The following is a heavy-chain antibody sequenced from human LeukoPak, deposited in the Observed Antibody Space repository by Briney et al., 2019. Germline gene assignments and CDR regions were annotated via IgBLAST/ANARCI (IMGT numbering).Heavy chain of an antibody. D-gene: IGHD1-26*01. J-gene: IGHJ4*01. CDR2: TYYRSKWNN. Sequence: SRSLSVTCVISGDSVSSNSAAWNWTRLSPSRGLEWLGRTYYRSKWNNDYAISVKSRITINPDTSKNQFSLQVNSVTPEDSAVYYCARGRGELIDYWGHGPLVTVTP. CDR1: GDSVSSNSAA. CDR3: ARGRGELIDY. V-gene: IGHV6-1*01.